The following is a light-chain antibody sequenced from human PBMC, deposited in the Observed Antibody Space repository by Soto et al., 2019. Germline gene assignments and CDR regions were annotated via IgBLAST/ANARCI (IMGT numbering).Light chain of an antibody. CDR1: SSDVGGYNY. J-gene: IGLJ1*01. CDR2: DVS. CDR3: SSDTSISALLV. Sequence: QSALTQPASVSGSPGQSITISCTGTSSDVGGYNYFSWYQQHPGKAPNLMIYDVSNRPSGVSNRFSGSKSGNTASLTISGLQAEDEADYYGSSDTSISALLVFGTGTKLTVL. V-gene: IGLV2-14*01.